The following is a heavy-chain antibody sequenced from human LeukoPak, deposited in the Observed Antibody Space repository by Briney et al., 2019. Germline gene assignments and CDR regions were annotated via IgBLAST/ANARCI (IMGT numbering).Heavy chain of an antibody. J-gene: IGHJ4*02. V-gene: IGHV1-18*01. CDR2: ISAYNGNT. Sequence: GASVKLSCKASVSTCTSCGISCVRQSPGQGLEWMGWISAYNGNTNYAHHLQGRVTMTTDTSTSTAYMELRSLISDATAVYFCASYDIAVAGTNFDYWGQGTLVTVSS. CDR3: ASYDIAVAGTNFDY. CDR1: VSTCTSCG. D-gene: IGHD6-19*01.